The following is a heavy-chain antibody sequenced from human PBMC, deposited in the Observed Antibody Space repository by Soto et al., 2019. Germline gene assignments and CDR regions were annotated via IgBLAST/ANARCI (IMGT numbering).Heavy chain of an antibody. Sequence: EVQLLESGGGLVQPGGSLRLSCAASGFTFSSSAMTWVRQAPGKGPEWVSSINNRGDSTYYADSVKGRFTISRDFSKNTLYLQMNNLRAEDTAVYYCARDHDGCGYSSAYCFDYWGQGTLVTVSS. D-gene: IGHD6-25*01. V-gene: IGHV3-23*01. CDR1: GFTFSSSA. CDR2: INNRGDST. CDR3: ARDHDGCGYSSAYCFDY. J-gene: IGHJ4*02.